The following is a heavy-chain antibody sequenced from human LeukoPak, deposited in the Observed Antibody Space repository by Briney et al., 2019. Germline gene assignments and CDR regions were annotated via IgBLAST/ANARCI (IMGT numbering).Heavy chain of an antibody. J-gene: IGHJ4*02. D-gene: IGHD1-26*01. CDR3: AKRKVATEYYLDY. V-gene: IGHV3-23*01. CDR2: ISASGGTT. CDR1: GFTFSSYV. Sequence: TGGSLRLSCAASGFTFSSYVMTWVRQAPGKGLEWVSSISASGGTTYYADSVKGRFTISRDNSKNTVYMQMNSLRAEDTAVYYCAKRKVATEYYLDYWGQGTLVTVSS.